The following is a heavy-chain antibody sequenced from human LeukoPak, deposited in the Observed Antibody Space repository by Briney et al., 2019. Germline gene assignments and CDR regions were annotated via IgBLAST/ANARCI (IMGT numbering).Heavy chain of an antibody. V-gene: IGHV4-39*07. Sequence: SETLSLTCTVSGDSISNYYGGWIRQPPGKGRQWIGSIYYSGSTYYNPSLKSRVTISLDTSKNQFSLKLSSVSAADTAVYYCARDLYSSKTHDAFVIWGQGTMVTVSS. CDR2: IYYSGST. CDR3: ARDLYSSKTHDAFVI. J-gene: IGHJ3*02. CDR1: GDSISNYY. D-gene: IGHD6-13*01.